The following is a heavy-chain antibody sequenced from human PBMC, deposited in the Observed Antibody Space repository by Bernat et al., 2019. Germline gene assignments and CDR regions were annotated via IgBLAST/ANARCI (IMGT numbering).Heavy chain of an antibody. J-gene: IGHJ3*02. Sequence: QVQLVESGGGVVQPGRSLRLSCAASGFTFSSYGMHWVRQAPGKGLEWVAVIWYDGSNKYYADSVKGRFTISRDNSKNTLYLQMNSLRAEDTAVYYCAGTKFGELFGAFDIWGQGTMVTVSS. V-gene: IGHV3-33*01. CDR3: AGTKFGELFGAFDI. CDR2: IWYDGSNK. CDR1: GFTFSSYG. D-gene: IGHD3-10*01.